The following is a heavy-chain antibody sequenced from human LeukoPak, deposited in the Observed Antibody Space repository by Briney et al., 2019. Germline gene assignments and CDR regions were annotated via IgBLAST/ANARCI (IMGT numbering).Heavy chain of an antibody. D-gene: IGHD5-12*01. CDR3: AREVGGYGDY. Sequence: GGSLRLSCAASGFTVSSNYMSWVRQAPGKGLEWVAVISYDGSNKYYADSVKGRFTISRDNSKNTLYLQMNSLRAEDTAVYYCAREVGGYGDYWGQGTLVTVSS. CDR2: ISYDGSNK. V-gene: IGHV3-30*03. CDR1: GFTVSSNY. J-gene: IGHJ4*02.